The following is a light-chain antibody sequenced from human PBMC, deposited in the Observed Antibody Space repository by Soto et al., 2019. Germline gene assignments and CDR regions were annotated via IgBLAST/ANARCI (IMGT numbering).Light chain of an antibody. J-gene: IGKJ2*01. Sequence: EVVLTQSPGTLALSPGERATLSCRASQSVSNNYLAWYQQKPGQAPRLLIFGSSDRATGVPECFSGSGSGIDFTLTISRLEPEDFAVYYCQQYGSSLPYTFGQGTKLEI. CDR1: QSVSNNY. CDR3: QQYGSSLPYT. V-gene: IGKV3-20*01. CDR2: GSS.